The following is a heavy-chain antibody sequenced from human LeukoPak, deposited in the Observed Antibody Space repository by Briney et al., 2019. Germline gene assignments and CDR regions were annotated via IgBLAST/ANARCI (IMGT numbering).Heavy chain of an antibody. V-gene: IGHV4-59*01. J-gene: IGHJ4*02. D-gene: IGHD1-26*01. Sequence: SETLSLTCTVSGGSISSYYWSWIRQPPGKGLEWVGYIYYSGSTNYNPSLKSRVTLLVDTSKNQFSLKLSSVTAADTAVYYCARDYSIYSGSYGLGLWGQGTLVTVSS. CDR3: ARDYSIYSGSYGLGL. CDR2: IYYSGST. CDR1: GGSISSYY.